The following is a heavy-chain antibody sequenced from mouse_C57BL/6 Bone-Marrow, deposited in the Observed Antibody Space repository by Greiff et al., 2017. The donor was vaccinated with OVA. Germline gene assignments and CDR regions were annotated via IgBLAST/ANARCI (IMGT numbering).Heavy chain of an antibody. Sequence: VQLQQSGPVLARPGASVKMSCKTSGYTFTSYWMHWVIQRPGQGLEWIGAIYPGNSDTCYNQKFKGKAKLTAVTSASTAYMELSSLTNEDSAFYDCTGDDYDWFAYWGQGTLVTVSA. CDR3: TGDDYDWFAY. CDR1: GYTFTSYW. CDR2: IYPGNSDT. J-gene: IGHJ3*01. V-gene: IGHV1-5*01. D-gene: IGHD2-4*01.